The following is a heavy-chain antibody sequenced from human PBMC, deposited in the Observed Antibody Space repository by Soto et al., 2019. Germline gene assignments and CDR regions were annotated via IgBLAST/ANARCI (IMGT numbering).Heavy chain of an antibody. CDR1: GFTFSRYW. D-gene: IGHD2-21*02. Sequence: EVQLVDSGGGLVQPGGSLRLSCAASGFTFSRYWMHWVRQAPGKGLVGVSRINPDESWTDYADSVEGRFAISTDNAKNRLYLQLTSLRVEDTAVYYCTRPRGTANSAFDLWGQGKMVAVSS. J-gene: IGHJ3*01. CDR2: INPDESWT. CDR3: TRPRGTANSAFDL. V-gene: IGHV3-74*01.